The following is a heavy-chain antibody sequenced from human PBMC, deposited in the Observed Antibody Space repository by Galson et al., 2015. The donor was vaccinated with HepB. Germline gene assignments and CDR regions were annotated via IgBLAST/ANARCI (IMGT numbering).Heavy chain of an antibody. CDR2: ISRHGDPK. CDR3: GIVPGPMDV. Sequence: SLRLSCAASGFTFSHYGMVWVRQVPGKGLEWMSFISRHGDPKLYADSVKGRFSISRDNSGNTLHLLMNSLSAEDTAVYFCGIVPGPMDVWGKGTTVTVSS. D-gene: IGHD3-16*02. J-gene: IGHJ6*03. CDR1: GFTFSHYG. V-gene: IGHV3-30*03.